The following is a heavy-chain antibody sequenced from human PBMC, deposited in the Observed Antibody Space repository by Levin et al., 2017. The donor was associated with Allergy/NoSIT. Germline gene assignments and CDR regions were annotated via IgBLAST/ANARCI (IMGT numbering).Heavy chain of an antibody. D-gene: IGHD3-3*02. J-gene: IGHJ6*02. CDR3: AAFLVQSFNYGMDV. CDR1: GYSFTTYG. CDR2: ISVYNGNT. Sequence: ASVKVSCKASGYSFTTYGISWVRQAPGQGLEWMGWISVYNGNTNYAQKFQGRVTMTTDTSTSTAYMELRSLRSDDTAVYYCAAFLVQSFNYGMDVWGQGTTVTVSS. V-gene: IGHV1-18*01.